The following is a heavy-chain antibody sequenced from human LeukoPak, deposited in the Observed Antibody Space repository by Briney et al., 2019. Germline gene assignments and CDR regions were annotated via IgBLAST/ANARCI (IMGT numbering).Heavy chain of an antibody. Sequence: GGSLRLSCAASGFTFSSYSMNWVRQAPGKGLEWVSSISSSSSYIYYADSVKGRFTISRDNAKNSLYLQMNSLRAKDTAVYYCARDLLIAAAHDYWGQGTLVTVSS. V-gene: IGHV3-21*01. CDR1: GFTFSSYS. J-gene: IGHJ4*02. CDR2: ISSSSSYI. D-gene: IGHD6-13*01. CDR3: ARDLLIAAAHDY.